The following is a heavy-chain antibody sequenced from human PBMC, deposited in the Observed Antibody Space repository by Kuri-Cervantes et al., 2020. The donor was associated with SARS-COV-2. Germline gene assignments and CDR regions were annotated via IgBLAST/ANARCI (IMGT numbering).Heavy chain of an antibody. J-gene: IGHJ4*02. CDR3: AICFAVVAATRFDY. V-gene: IGHV1-3*01. CDR1: GYTFTSYA. Sequence: ASVKVSCKASGYTFTSYAMHWVRQAPGQRLEWMGWINAGNGNTKYSQKFQGRVTITRDTSASTAYMELSSLRSEDTAVYYCAICFAVVAATRFDYWGQGTLVTVSS. CDR2: INAGNGNT. D-gene: IGHD2-15*01.